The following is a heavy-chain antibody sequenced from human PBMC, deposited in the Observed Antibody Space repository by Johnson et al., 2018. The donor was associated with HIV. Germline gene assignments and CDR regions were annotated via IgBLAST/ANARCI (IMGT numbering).Heavy chain of an antibody. CDR2: ISSCGNTI. J-gene: IGHJ3*02. D-gene: IGHD5-24*01. CDR3: ARLRDGYNFEAFDI. CDR1: GFTFSDYY. V-gene: IGHV3-11*04. Sequence: QVQLVESGGGLVKPGGSLRLFCAASGFTFSDYYMNWIRQTPGTALEWVSYISSCGNTIYYADSVKVRFTISRDNAKNSLYLQTNSLTAEDTALYYCARLRDGYNFEAFDIWGQGTMVTVSS.